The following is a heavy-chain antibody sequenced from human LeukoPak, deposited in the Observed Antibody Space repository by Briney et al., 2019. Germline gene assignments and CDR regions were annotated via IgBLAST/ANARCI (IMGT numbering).Heavy chain of an antibody. CDR2: IYYSGSA. CDR1: GGSISSGDYY. Sequence: SETLSLTCTVSGGSISSGDYYWSWIRQPPGKGLEWIGYIYYSGSAYYNPSLKSRVTISVDTSKNQFSLKLSSVTAADTAVYYCARVVVTANNWFDPWGQGTLVTVSS. D-gene: IGHD2-21*02. V-gene: IGHV4-30-4*01. J-gene: IGHJ5*02. CDR3: ARVVVTANNWFDP.